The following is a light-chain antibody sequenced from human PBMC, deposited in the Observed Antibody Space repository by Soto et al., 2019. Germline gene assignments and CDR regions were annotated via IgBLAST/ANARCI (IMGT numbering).Light chain of an antibody. CDR1: QSVSSY. Sequence: EIVLTQSPATLSLSPGGRATLSCRASQSVSSYFAWYQQKPGQAPRLLIYDASNRATGIPARFSGSGSGTDFTLTISSLEPEDFAVYYCQQRSNWPLTFGGGTKVEIK. CDR3: QQRSNWPLT. J-gene: IGKJ4*01. CDR2: DAS. V-gene: IGKV3-11*01.